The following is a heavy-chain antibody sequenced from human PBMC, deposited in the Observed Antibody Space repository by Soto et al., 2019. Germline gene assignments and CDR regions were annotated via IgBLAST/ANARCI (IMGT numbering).Heavy chain of an antibody. D-gene: IGHD5-18*01. CDR3: AKDLWLHAPSFDY. CDR2: ISGSGGST. J-gene: IGHJ4*02. CDR1: GVTFSSDA. V-gene: IGHV3-23*01. Sequence: VSVRLSGAASGVTFSSDAMSWVRQAPWKGLEWVSAISGSGGSTYYADSVKGRFTISRDNSKNTLYLQMNSLRAEDTAVYYCAKDLWLHAPSFDYWGQGTLVTVSS.